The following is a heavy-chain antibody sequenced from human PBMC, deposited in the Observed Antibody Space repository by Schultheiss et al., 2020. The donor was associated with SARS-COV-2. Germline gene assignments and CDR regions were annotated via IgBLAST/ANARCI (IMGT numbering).Heavy chain of an antibody. Sequence: SETLSLTCTVSGGSISSYYWSWIRQPPGKGLEWIGYIYYSGSTNYYPSLKSRVTISVDTSKNQFSLKLSSVTAADTAVYYCASEPIVVVPAAYFDYWGQGTLVTVSS. J-gene: IGHJ4*02. D-gene: IGHD2-2*01. V-gene: IGHV4-59*01. CDR1: GGSISSYY. CDR2: IYYSGST. CDR3: ASEPIVVVPAAYFDY.